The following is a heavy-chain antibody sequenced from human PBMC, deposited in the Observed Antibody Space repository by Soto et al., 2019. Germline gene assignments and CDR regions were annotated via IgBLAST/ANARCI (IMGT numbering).Heavy chain of an antibody. CDR3: ARGSRRGSGSLRPGPSDIFDI. CDR1: GFTFSIYD. CDR2: IGTTIGDT. D-gene: IGHD3-10*01. Sequence: SGGSLRLSCAASGFTFSIYDMHWVRQAAGKGLEWVSAIGTTIGDTHYSDSVKGRFTISREDAKRSLFLQMNSLRVGDTAVYYCARGSRRGSGSLRPGPSDIFDIWGQGTMVTVSS. J-gene: IGHJ3*02. V-gene: IGHV3-13*01.